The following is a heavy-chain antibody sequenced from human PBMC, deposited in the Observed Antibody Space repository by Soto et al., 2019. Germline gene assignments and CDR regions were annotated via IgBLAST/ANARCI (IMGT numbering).Heavy chain of an antibody. Sequence: GGSLRLSCEASRFIFSSYAMNWVRQAPGKGLQWVSSSTGSSDYTSYIASVKGRFTISRDNSKNTLYLQMNSLRAEDTAVYFCAKERTTGAHYALDYWSQGTLVTVSS. J-gene: IGHJ4*02. CDR3: AKERTTGAHYALDY. V-gene: IGHV3-23*01. CDR2: STGSSDYT. D-gene: IGHD3-16*01. CDR1: RFIFSSYA.